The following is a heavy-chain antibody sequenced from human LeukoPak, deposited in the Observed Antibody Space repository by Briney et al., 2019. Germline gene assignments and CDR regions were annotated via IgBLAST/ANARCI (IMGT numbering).Heavy chain of an antibody. D-gene: IGHD3-10*01. J-gene: IGHJ5*02. CDR2: INQDGSQK. V-gene: IGHV3-7*05. CDR1: GFMFNTYW. Sequence: GGSLRLSCAASGFMFNTYWMTWVRQAPGRGLEWVANINQDGSQKYSVDSVKGRFTISRDNAKSSLYLQMNSLRAEDTAVYYGVRGSSGTAVRGISWAWFDPWGQGTLVTVSS. CDR3: VRGSSGTAVRGISWAWFDP.